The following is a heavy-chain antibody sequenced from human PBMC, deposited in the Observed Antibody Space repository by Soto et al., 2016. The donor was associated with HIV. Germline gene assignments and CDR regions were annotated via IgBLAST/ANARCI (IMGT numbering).Heavy chain of an antibody. Sequence: QVQLVQSGAEVKKPGASVKVSCKASGYTFTSYYMHWVRQAPGQGLEWMGIINPSGGSTSYAQKFQGRVTMTRDTSTSTVYMELSSLRSEDTAVYYCARGPLLWFGYWYFDLWGRGTLVTVSS. CDR1: GYTFTSYY. J-gene: IGHJ2*01. D-gene: IGHD3-10*01. CDR2: INPSGGST. CDR3: ARGPLLWFGYWYFDL. V-gene: IGHV1-46*01.